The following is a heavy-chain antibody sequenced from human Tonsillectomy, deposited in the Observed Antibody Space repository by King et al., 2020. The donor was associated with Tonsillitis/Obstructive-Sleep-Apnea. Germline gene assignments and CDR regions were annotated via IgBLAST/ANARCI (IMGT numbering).Heavy chain of an antibody. Sequence: QLVQSGAEVKKPGSSVKVSCKASGGTFSSYAISWVRQAPGQGLEWRGRIIPILGIANYAQKFQGRVTITADKSTSAAYMELSSLRSEDTAVYYCAREGDCSVGSCYSLYYYYSMDVWGKGTAVTVSS. D-gene: IGHD2-15*01. CDR1: GGTFSSYA. CDR3: AREGDCSVGSCYSLYYYYSMDV. CDR2: IIPILGIA. V-gene: IGHV1-69*09. J-gene: IGHJ6*03.